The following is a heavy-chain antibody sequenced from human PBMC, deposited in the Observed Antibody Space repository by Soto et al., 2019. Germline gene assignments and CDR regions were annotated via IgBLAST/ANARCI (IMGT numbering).Heavy chain of an antibody. CDR1: GYTFTSYG. CDR3: ARVGSYFFGLDY. D-gene: IGHD1-26*01. CDR2: ISAYNGDT. Sequence: QVQLVQSGAEVKKPGASVKVSCKASGYTFTSYGLSWVRQAPGQGLEWMGWISAYNGDTNYAQKCQARVTVTTDTPTSTAYMELRSLRSADTAVYYCARVGSYFFGLDYWGQGTLVTVSS. V-gene: IGHV1-18*01. J-gene: IGHJ4*02.